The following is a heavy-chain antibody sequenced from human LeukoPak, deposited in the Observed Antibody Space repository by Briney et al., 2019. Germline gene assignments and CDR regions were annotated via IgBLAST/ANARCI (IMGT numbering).Heavy chain of an antibody. CDR1: GYTFTSYD. CDR3: ARMDILTGLDY. D-gene: IGHD3-9*01. V-gene: IGHV1-8*03. Sequence: ASVKVSCKASGYTFTSYDINWVRQATGQGLEWMGWMNPNSGNTGYAQKFQGRVTITRNTSISTAHMELSSLRSGDTAVYYFARMDILTGLDYWGQGTQVTVSS. J-gene: IGHJ4*02. CDR2: MNPNSGNT.